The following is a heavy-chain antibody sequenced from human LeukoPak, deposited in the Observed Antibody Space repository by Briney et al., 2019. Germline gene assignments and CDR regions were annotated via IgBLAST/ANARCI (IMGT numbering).Heavy chain of an antibody. CDR3: TQNLVAAAGDH. D-gene: IGHD6-13*01. CDR2: IKPDGSVG. J-gene: IGHJ4*02. V-gene: IGHV3-7*01. Sequence: PGGSLRLSCAASGFPFSNYWMTWVRQAPGKGLEWVANIKPDGSVGYYVDSVRGRFIISRDNAGNSLYLQMNSLRVEDTAVYYCTQNLVAAAGDHWGQGTLLIVSS. CDR1: GFPFSNYW.